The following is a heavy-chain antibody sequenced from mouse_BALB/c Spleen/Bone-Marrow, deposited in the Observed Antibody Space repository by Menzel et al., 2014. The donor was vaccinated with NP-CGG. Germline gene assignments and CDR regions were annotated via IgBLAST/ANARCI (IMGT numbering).Heavy chain of an antibody. CDR2: ISYDGSN. Sequence: EVHLVESGPGLVKPSQSLSLTCSVTGYSITSGYYCNWIRQFPGNKLEWMGYISYDGSNNYNPSLKNRISITRDTSKNQFFLKLNSVTTEDTATYYCARDRYFDYWGQGTTLTVSS. CDR1: GYSITSGYY. V-gene: IGHV3-6*02. J-gene: IGHJ2*01. CDR3: ARDRYFDY.